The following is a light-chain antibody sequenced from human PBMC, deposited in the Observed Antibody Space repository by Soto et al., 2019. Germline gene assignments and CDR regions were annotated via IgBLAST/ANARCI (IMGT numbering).Light chain of an antibody. CDR2: EVS. J-gene: IGLJ2*01. Sequence: QSVLTQPASVSGSPGQSITISCTGTSSDVGGYNYVSWYQQHPGKAPKLMIYEVSNRPSGVSNRFSGSKSGNTASLTISGLQAEDEADYYCSSYTISSTVIFGGGTKVTVL. V-gene: IGLV2-14*01. CDR3: SSYTISSTVI. CDR1: SSDVGGYNY.